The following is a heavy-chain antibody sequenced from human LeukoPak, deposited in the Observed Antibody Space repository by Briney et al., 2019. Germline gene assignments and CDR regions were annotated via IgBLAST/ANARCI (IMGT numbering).Heavy chain of an antibody. CDR2: ISYDGSNK. CDR1: GFTFSSYG. V-gene: IGHV3-30*18. CDR3: AKEIAVADPYYYYGMDV. J-gene: IGHJ6*02. Sequence: GRSLRLSCAASGFTFSSYGMHWVRQAPGKGLEWVAVISYDGSNKYYADSVKGRFTISRDNSKNTLYLQMNSLRAEDTAVYYCAKEIAVADPYYYYGMDVWGQGTTVTVSS. D-gene: IGHD6-19*01.